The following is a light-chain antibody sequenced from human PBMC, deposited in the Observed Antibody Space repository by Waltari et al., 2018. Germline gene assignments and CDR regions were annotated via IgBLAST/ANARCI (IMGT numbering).Light chain of an antibody. CDR2: AVN. CDR3: CSYRSGYTLV. CDR1: ASAIGSYDR. J-gene: IGLJ1*01. V-gene: IGLV2-18*02. Sequence: QSALTQPPSVSGSPGQSITISCIGTASAIGSYDRVSWYRQSPGTAPKSILYAVNDRPLGVPNRFSGTKSGNTASLTISGLQAEDEADYYCCSYRSGYTLVFGTGTRVTVL.